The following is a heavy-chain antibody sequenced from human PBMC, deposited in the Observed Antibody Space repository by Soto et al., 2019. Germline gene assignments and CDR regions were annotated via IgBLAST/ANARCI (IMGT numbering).Heavy chain of an antibody. J-gene: IGHJ3*02. CDR2: IYPGDSDT. D-gene: IGHD2-2*01. CDR3: ARFPADQLLSKTVPFDAFDI. V-gene: IGHV5-51*01. CDR1: GYSFTSYW. Sequence: GESLKISCKGSGYSFTSYWIGWVRQMPGKGLEWMGIIYPGDSDTRDSPSFQGEVTISADKSISTAYLQWSSLKASATAMYSCARFPADQLLSKTVPFDAFDIWGQGTMVTVSS.